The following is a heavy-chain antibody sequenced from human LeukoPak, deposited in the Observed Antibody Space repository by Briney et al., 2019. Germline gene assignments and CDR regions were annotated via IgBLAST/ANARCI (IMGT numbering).Heavy chain of an antibody. V-gene: IGHV4-39*01. CDR2: INYSGRT. D-gene: IGHD2-8*01. CDR1: DDSISNNRYF. Sequence: SETLSLTCTISDDSISNNRYFWAWIRQPPGKGLEWIGSINYSGRTYYNPSLKSRVTISVDTSKNQFSLKLSSVTAADTAVYYCARGGHGHDYGDYWGQGTLVTVSS. J-gene: IGHJ4*02. CDR3: ARGGHGHDYGDY.